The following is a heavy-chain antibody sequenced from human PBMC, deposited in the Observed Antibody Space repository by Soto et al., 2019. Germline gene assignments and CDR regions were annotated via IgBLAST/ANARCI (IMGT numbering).Heavy chain of an antibody. J-gene: IGHJ4*02. CDR1: GGTFSRYT. CDR2: IVPLVDIT. V-gene: IGHV1-69*08. D-gene: IGHD5-12*01. CDR3: ARDLDSGYDWIVGY. Sequence: QVQLVQSGAEVKKPGSSVKVSCEASGGTFSRYTISWVRQAPGQGLEWMGRIVPLVDITNYAQKFQGRVTITADKSASTVYMERRGLRSEDTDIYYCARDLDSGYDWIVGYWGQGTLVTVSS.